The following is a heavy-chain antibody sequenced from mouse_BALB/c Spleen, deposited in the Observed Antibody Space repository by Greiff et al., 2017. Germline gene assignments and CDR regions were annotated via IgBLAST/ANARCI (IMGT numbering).Heavy chain of an antibody. CDR1: GFNIKDTY. V-gene: IGHV14-3*02. CDR2: IDPANGNT. CDR3: ADPPYYRSFAY. Sequence: EVMLVESGAELVKPGASVKLSCTASGFNIKDTYMHWVKQRPEQGLEWIGRIDPANGNTKYDPKFQGKATITADTSSNTAYLQLSSLTSEDTAVYYCADPPYYRSFAYWGQGTLVTVSA. J-gene: IGHJ3*01. D-gene: IGHD2-14*01.